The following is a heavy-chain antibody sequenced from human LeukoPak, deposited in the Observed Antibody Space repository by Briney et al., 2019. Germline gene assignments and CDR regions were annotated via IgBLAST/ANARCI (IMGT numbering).Heavy chain of an antibody. Sequence: GGSLRLSCAASGFTFSSYAMSWVRQAPGKGLEGVSAISGSGGSAYYADFVKGRFTISRDNSKNTLYLQMNSLRAEDTAVYYCAKEDYYYDSSGYHTAPDYWGQGTLVTVSS. J-gene: IGHJ4*02. CDR1: GFTFSSYA. CDR3: AKEDYYYDSSGYHTAPDY. V-gene: IGHV3-23*01. CDR2: ISGSGGSA. D-gene: IGHD3-22*01.